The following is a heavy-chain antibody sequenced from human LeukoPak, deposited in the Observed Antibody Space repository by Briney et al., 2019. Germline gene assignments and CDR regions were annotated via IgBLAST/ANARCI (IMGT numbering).Heavy chain of an antibody. J-gene: IGHJ5*02. Sequence: GGSLRLSCAASGFTFSSYAMSWVRQAPGKRPVWVSRINDDGSDTIYADSVRGRFTISRDDAKNTVYLQMNNLRAEDTAVYYCVRGGPSTWSWGQGTLVTVSS. CDR3: VRGGPSTWS. D-gene: IGHD2-15*01. CDR1: GFTFSSYA. CDR2: INDDGSDT. V-gene: IGHV3-74*01.